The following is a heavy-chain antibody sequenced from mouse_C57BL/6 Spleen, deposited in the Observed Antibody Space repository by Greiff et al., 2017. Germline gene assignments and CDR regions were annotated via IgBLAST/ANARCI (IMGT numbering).Heavy chain of an antibody. CDR3: ARDDSRGWFAY. CDR2: IDPNIGGT. D-gene: IGHD2-4*01. Sequence: QVHVKQSGAELVKPGASVKLSCKASGYTFTSYWMHWVKQRPGRGLAWIGRIDPNIGGTKYNEKFKSKATLTVDKPSSTAYRQLSSLTSEDSAVYDCARDDSRGWFAYGGQGTLVTVSA. J-gene: IGHJ3*01. V-gene: IGHV1-72*01. CDR1: GYTFTSYW.